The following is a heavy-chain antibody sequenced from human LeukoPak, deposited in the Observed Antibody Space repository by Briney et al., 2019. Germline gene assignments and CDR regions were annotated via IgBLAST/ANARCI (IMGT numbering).Heavy chain of an antibody. CDR1: GFTFSSYS. J-gene: IGHJ6*02. CDR2: ISSSSSYI. V-gene: IGHV3-21*01. CDR3: ARGGQYQLPNDRGLIYYYYYGMDV. Sequence: GGSLRLSCAASGFTFSSYSTNWVRQAPGKGLEWVSSISSSSSYIYYADSVKGRFTISRDNAKNSLYLQMNSLRAEDTAVYYCARGGQYQLPNDRGLIYYYYYGMDVWGQGTTVTVSS. D-gene: IGHD2-2*01.